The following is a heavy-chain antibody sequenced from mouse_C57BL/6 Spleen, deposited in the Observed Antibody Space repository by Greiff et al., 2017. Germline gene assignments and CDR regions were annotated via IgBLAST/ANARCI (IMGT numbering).Heavy chain of an antibody. CDR3: ARHGDDLYWYFDV. CDR2: ISNGGGST. D-gene: IGHD2-3*01. J-gene: IGHJ1*03. CDR1: GFTFSDYY. V-gene: IGHV5-12*01. Sequence: EVNVVESGGGLVQPGGSLKLSCAASGFTFSDYYMYWVRQTPEKRLEWVAYISNGGGSTYYPDTVKGRFTISRDNAKNTLYLQMSRLKSEDTAMYYCARHGDDLYWYFDVWGTGTTVTVSS.